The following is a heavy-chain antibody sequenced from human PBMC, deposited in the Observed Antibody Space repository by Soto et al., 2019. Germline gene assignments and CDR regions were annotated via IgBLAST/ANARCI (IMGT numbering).Heavy chain of an antibody. CDR2: ISYDGSNK. V-gene: IGHV3-30-3*01. J-gene: IGHJ6*02. D-gene: IGHD3-16*01. Sequence: QVQLVESGGGVVQPGRSLRLSCAASGFTFSSYAMHWVRQAPGKGLEWVAVISYDGSNKYYADSVKGRFTISRDNSKNPLYLQMNSLRCEDTSVYYCARDMGLGMITCGGGMDVWGHGTTVTVSS. CDR1: GFTFSSYA. CDR3: ARDMGLGMITCGGGMDV.